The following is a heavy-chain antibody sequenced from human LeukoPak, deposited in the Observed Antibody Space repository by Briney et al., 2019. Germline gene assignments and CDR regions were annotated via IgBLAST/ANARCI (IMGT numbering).Heavy chain of an antibody. CDR1: GGSFSGYY. V-gene: IGHV4-34*01. D-gene: IGHD6-13*01. J-gene: IGHJ4*02. CDR3: ARHKSSSSWPYYFDY. Sequence: SETLSLTCAVYGGSFSGYYWSWIRQPPGKGLEWIGEINHSGSTNYNPSLKSRVTISVDTSKNQFSLKLSSVTAADTAVYYCARHKSSSSWPYYFDYWGQGTLVTVSS. CDR2: INHSGST.